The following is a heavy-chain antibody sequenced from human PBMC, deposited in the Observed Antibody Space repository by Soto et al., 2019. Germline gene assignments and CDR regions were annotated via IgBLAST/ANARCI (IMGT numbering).Heavy chain of an antibody. J-gene: IGHJ4*02. CDR2: ISSSSYI. CDR3: ARPPNYYDSRGYYGY. CDR1: GLKFSSYS. Sequence: GGSMRLSCAASGLKFSSYSGNWVRKATGKGLEWVSSISSSSYIYYADSVKGRFTISRDNAKNSLYLQMNSLRAEDTTVYYCARPPNYYDSRGYYGYWGQGTLVTVSS. V-gene: IGHV3-21*01. D-gene: IGHD3-22*01.